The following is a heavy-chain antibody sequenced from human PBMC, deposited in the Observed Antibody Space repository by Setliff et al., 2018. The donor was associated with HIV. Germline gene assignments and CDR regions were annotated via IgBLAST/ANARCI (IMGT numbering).Heavy chain of an antibody. Sequence: PSETLSLTCTVSGGSFGSGGYYWSWIRQHPGKGLEWIGYIYSSGSTYYNPSLKSRVSISVDTSKNQFSLKLSSVTAADTAVYFCARGTYGSGSYLDYWGQGTLVTVSS. J-gene: IGHJ4*02. CDR1: GGSFGSGGYY. D-gene: IGHD3-10*01. V-gene: IGHV4-31*03. CDR2: IYSSGST. CDR3: ARGTYGSGSYLDY.